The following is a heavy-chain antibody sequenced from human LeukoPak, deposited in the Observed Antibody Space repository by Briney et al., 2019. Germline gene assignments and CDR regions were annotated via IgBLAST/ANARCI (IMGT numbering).Heavy chain of an antibody. CDR2: ISALGGST. V-gene: IGHV3-23*01. CDR1: GFTFSNYA. D-gene: IGHD5-12*01. Sequence: GGSLRLSCAASGFTFSNYAMSWVRHAPGKGLEWVSGISALGGSTYYAGSVKGRFTISRDSSKSTLYVQINSLRAEDTAVYYCAKDRGSSDYGISVRGRTCFDPWGQGTLVTVSS. J-gene: IGHJ5*02. CDR3: AKDRGSSDYGISVRGRTCFDP.